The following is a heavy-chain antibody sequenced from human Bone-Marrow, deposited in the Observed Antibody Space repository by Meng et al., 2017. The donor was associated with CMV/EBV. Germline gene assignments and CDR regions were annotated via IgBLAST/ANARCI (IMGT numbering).Heavy chain of an antibody. CDR1: GGSVSTGSFY. Sequence: SETLSLTCSVSGGSVSTGSFYWSWIRQPPGKGLEWLGYIHHSGYTNYAPSLKSRVTISLDTSKNQFSLTLSSVTAADTAEYYCARDLNGDGIYYFYGMDVWGQGTTVTVSS. D-gene: IGHD7-27*01. CDR3: ARDLNGDGIYYFYGMDV. J-gene: IGHJ6*02. V-gene: IGHV4-61*01. CDR2: IHHSGYT.